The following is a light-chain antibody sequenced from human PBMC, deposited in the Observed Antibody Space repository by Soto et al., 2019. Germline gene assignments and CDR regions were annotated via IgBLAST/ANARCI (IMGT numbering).Light chain of an antibody. CDR3: QQYNSYWT. V-gene: IGKV1-5*03. CDR1: QSISSW. J-gene: IGKJ1*01. Sequence: DIQMTQSPSTLSASVGDRVTITCRASQSISSWLAWYQQKPGKAPKLLIYKASSLESGVPSRFSGSGSGTEFTLTSSSLHPDDFAYYYCQQYNSYWTFGQGTKVEIK. CDR2: KAS.